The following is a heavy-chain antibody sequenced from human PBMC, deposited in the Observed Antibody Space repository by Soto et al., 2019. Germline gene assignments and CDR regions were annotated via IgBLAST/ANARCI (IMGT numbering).Heavy chain of an antibody. D-gene: IGHD1-1*01. V-gene: IGHV3-9*01. CDR3: AKGHTTAVFSYFDL. Sequence: DVQLVESGGGLVQPGRSLRLSCAASGFTFDDYAMNWVRQAPGKGLEWVSSISWNSGNIVYADSVKGRFTISRDNAKNSLYLQMNGLRAEDTAFYSCAKGHTTAVFSYFDLWGRGIVVTVSS. J-gene: IGHJ2*01. CDR2: ISWNSGNI. CDR1: GFTFDDYA.